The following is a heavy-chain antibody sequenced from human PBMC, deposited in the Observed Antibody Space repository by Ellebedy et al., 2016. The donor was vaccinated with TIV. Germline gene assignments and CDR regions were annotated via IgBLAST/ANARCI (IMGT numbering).Heavy chain of an antibody. Sequence: AASVKVSCKSSGYTFIDYGVTWVRQAPGQGLDWMGWVSAYSGNTNYAENLQGRVTMTTDTSTDTAYMELRSLRSDDTAVYSCARYSGSGTYYRNGMDVWGQGTTVTVSS. D-gene: IGHD3-10*01. V-gene: IGHV1-18*01. CDR2: VSAYSGNT. CDR3: ARYSGSGTYYRNGMDV. J-gene: IGHJ6*02. CDR1: GYTFIDYG.